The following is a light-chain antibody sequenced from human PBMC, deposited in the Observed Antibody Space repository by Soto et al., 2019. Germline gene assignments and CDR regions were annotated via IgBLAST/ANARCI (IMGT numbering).Light chain of an antibody. V-gene: IGLV1-44*01. J-gene: IGLJ1*01. CDR1: GSNIGRNT. CDR2: SNN. Sequence: QSALTQAPSASETPGQRVTISCSGGGSNIGRNTVNWYQQLPGTAPKLLIYSNNRRPSGVPDRFSGSKSGTSASLAISGLQSEDEADYYCAAWDDSLTDYVFGTGTKVTVL. CDR3: AAWDDSLTDYV.